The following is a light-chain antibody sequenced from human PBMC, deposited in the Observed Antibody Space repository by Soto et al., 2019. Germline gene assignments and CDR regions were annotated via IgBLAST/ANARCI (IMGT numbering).Light chain of an antibody. J-gene: IGKJ1*01. CDR2: GAS. V-gene: IGKV3-15*01. CDR3: QQYNNWPQT. Sequence: EIVMTQSPATLSVSPRERATLSCRASQSVSSNLAWYQQKPGLAPRLLIYGASTRATGIPARFSGSGSGIEFTLTINSLQSEDFAVYYCQQYNNWPQTFGQGTKVEI. CDR1: QSVSSN.